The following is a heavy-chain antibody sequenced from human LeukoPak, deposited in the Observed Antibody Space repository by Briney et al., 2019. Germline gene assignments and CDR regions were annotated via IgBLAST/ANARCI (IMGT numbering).Heavy chain of an antibody. J-gene: IGHJ4*02. CDR2: IKQDGSEK. D-gene: IGHD3-22*01. V-gene: IGHV3-7*01. CDR1: AFTFSSYW. CDR3: AREQPYYYDSSGTALMAEIKYYFDY. Sequence: HPGGSLRLSCAASAFTFSSYWMSWVRQAPGKGLEWVANIKQDGSEKYYVDSVKGRFTISRDNAKNSLYLQMNSLRAEDTGVYYCAREQPYYYDSSGTALMAEIKYYFDYWGQGTLVTVSS.